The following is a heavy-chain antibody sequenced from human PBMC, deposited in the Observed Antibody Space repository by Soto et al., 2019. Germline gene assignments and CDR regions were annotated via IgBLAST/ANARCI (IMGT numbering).Heavy chain of an antibody. CDR3: AREGHVREQYNWFDL. J-gene: IGHJ5*02. CDR1: GDSPISTNHY. Sequence: QVKLQESGPRLVKPSQTLSLICSVSGDSPISTNHYWAWIRHLPGRGLEWIGYIYYTGGTYFIPSIRSRVSMSVDTSLNQFSLNLSSATVAYTAFYYCAREGHVREQYNWFDLWGQGTLVTVSS. CDR2: IYYTGGT. V-gene: IGHV4-31*03.